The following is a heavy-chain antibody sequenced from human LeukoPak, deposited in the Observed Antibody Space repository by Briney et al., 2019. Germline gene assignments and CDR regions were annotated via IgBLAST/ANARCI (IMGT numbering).Heavy chain of an antibody. CDR1: GFAFSSYN. Sequence: PGGSLRLSCAASGFAFSSYNMNWVRQAPGKGLEWVSYISSSSSTIYYADSVKGRFTISRDNAKNSLYLQMNSLSVEDTAVYYCARNSIAYSNMADSANMADYWGQGTLVTVSS. V-gene: IGHV3-48*01. J-gene: IGHJ4*02. CDR3: ARNSIAYSNMADSANMADY. D-gene: IGHD2-15*01. CDR2: ISSSSSTI.